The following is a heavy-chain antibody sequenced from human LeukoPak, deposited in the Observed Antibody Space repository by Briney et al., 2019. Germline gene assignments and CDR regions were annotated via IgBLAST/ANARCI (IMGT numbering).Heavy chain of an antibody. CDR2: ISDSGGSS. J-gene: IGHJ4*02. CDR1: GFTFSSYA. V-gene: IGHV3-23*01. CDR3: AKVGTTVPHYFDC. Sequence: GGSLRLSCAASGFTFSSYAMSWVRHAPGKGLEWVSGISDSGGSSYYGPSVKGRFTISRDNSKNTLYLQMNGLRAEDTAVYYCAKVGTTVPHYFDCWGQGTLVTVSS. D-gene: IGHD4-17*01.